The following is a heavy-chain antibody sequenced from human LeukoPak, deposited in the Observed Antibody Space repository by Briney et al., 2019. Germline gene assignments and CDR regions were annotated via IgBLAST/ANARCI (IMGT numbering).Heavy chain of an antibody. CDR1: GFTLSSYA. J-gene: IGHJ4*02. V-gene: IGHV3-23*01. CDR2: ISGSGGST. Sequence: GGSLRLSCAASGFTLSSYAMRWVRQAPGKGLGGVSAISGSGGSTYYADSVKGRFTISRDKSKNTPYLQMNSVRAEDTAVYYCAKVGKDSYGNVDYWGQGTLVTVSS. D-gene: IGHD5-18*01. CDR3: AKVGKDSYGNVDY.